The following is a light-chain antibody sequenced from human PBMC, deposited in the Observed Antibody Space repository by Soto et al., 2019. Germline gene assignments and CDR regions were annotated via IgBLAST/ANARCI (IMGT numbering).Light chain of an antibody. CDR1: QTISTW. CDR3: QQYNSYSPT. Sequence: DIQMTQSPSTLSGSVGDRVTITCRASQTISTWLAWYQQKAGKAPKVLIYKASSLQIGVPSRFSGSGSGTEFTLTISSLQPDDSATYYCQQYNSYSPTFGQGNKGDIK. V-gene: IGKV1-5*03. CDR2: KAS. J-gene: IGKJ1*01.